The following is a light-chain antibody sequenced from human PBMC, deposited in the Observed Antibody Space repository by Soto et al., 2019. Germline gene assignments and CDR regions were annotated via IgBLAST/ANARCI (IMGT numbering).Light chain of an antibody. CDR1: QDVGKW. J-gene: IGKJ5*01. V-gene: IGKV1-12*01. CDR3: QQANSFPIT. CDR2: GAS. Sequence: DIQLTQYPPSVSPHLGDRVTITCRASQDVGKWLAWYQQKPGKAPTLLIHGASSLQSGVPPRYSGSGYGTDFTLTISSLQPEDFATYYCQQANSFPITFGQGRRLEIK.